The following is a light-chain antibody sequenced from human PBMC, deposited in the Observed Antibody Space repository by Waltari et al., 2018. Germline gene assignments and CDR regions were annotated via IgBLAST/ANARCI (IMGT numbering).Light chain of an antibody. CDR2: GNSDGSH. J-gene: IGLJ3*02. Sequence: QLVLTQSHSASASLGASVKLTCTLSSGHSSNIIAWHQQQPEKGPRYLMTGNSDGSHSKGDEIPDRFSGSSSGAERYLTISNLQSEDEADYFCRTGGHGTWVFGGGTKLTVL. V-gene: IGLV4-69*01. CDR3: RTGGHGTWV. CDR1: SGHSSNI.